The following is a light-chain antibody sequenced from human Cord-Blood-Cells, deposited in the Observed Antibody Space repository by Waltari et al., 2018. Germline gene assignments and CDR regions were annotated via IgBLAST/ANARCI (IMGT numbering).Light chain of an antibody. CDR1: QSISSY. J-gene: IGKJ1*01. Sequence: DIQMTQSPSSLSASVGDRVTITCRASQSISSYLNWYQQKPGKAPKILIYAASSLQSGVPSRFSVSGAGTDFALTISSLQPEDFATYDWQQSYSTPRTFGQGTKVESK. CDR3: QQSYSTPRT. CDR2: AAS. V-gene: IGKV1-39*01.